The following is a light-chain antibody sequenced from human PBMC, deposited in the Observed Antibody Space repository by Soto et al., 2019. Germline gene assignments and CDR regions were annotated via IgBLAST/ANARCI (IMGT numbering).Light chain of an antibody. J-gene: IGKJ3*01. V-gene: IGKV1-39*01. CDR2: AAP. Sequence: DIQMTQSPSSLSASLEDRVTIPCRASHRIHDSLKWYQQKPRRAHNLLIYAAPSMQSGDTSRFTGSRSGTDFTLTITGLQPDAFATYYCQHTYSPPFTCGPGTNVDIK. CDR1: HRIHDS. CDR3: QHTYSPPFT.